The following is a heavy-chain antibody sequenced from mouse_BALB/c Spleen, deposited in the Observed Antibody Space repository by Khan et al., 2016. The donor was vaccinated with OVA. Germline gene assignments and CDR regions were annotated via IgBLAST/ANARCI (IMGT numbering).Heavy chain of an antibody. J-gene: IGHJ2*01. CDR1: GFTFTSYG. Sequence: VRLQQSGAELGRPGSSVKLSCKTSGFTFTSYGIKWVKQRPGQGLEWIGYIYSGNGYTVYNEKFQGKATLTSDTSASTAYMQFRSLTSEDSAIYFCAAAYYRNYFDYWGQGTTLTVSS. CDR3: AAAYYRNYFDY. D-gene: IGHD2-14*01. V-gene: IGHV1S134*01. CDR2: IYSGNGYT.